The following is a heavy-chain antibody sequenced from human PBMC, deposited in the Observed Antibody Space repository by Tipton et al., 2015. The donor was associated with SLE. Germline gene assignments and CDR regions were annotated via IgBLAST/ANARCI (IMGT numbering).Heavy chain of an antibody. J-gene: IGHJ4*02. CDR2: LHNTGTT. Sequence: TLSLTCNVSGGAFISSRSYYWTWIRHIPGKGLEWIGYLHNTGTTFYNPSLESRVTISVDTSKNQFSLNLNSVTVADTAVYYCARLTTTFGVTYWGQGTLVTVSS. CDR1: GGAFISSRSYY. V-gene: IGHV4-31*03. D-gene: IGHD3-3*01. CDR3: ARLTTTFGVTY.